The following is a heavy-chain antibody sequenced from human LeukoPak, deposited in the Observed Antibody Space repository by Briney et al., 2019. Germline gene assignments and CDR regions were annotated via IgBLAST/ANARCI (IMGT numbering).Heavy chain of an antibody. V-gene: IGHV3-23*01. D-gene: IGHD3-22*01. CDR1: GLTVSNNY. Sequence: GGSLRLSCAASGLTVSNNYLSWVRQAPGKGLEWVSSIGGSGSSTWYADSVKGRFTISRDNSKNTLFLQMNGLRAEDTAVYYCAKGVRSGKYFYASSGYSFESWGQGTLVTVSS. CDR3: AKGVRSGKYFYASSGYSFES. J-gene: IGHJ4*02. CDR2: IGGSGSST.